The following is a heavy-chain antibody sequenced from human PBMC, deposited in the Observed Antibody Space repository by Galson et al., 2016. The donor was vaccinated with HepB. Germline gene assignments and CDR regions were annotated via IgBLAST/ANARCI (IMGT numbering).Heavy chain of an antibody. V-gene: IGHV1-8*01. J-gene: IGHJ5*02. CDR2: MNPNSGNT. Sequence: SVKVSCKASGYTFTTYDINWVRQATGQGLEWLGWMNPNSGNTGYAQKFQGRVTMTRDTSMDTAYMELSSLRSEDTAVYYCARNPPETGWFDPWGQGTLVIVAS. CDR1: GYTFTTYD. CDR3: ARNPPETGWFDP. D-gene: IGHD3-10*01.